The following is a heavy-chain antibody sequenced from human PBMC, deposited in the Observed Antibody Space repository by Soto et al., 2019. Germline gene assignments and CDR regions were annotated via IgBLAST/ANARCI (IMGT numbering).Heavy chain of an antibody. CDR3: ARDGGRHSGGIDY. J-gene: IGHJ4*02. CDR1: GGTFSSYS. CDR2: IIPIFGTA. Sequence: QVQLVQSGAEVKKPGSSVKVSCKASGGTFSSYSINWVRQAPGQGLEWKGEIIPIFGTANYAQKFQGRVTITAGESTSTAYMELSSLRSEDTAVYYCARDGGRHSGGIDYWGQGTLVTVSS. V-gene: IGHV1-69*01. D-gene: IGHD1-26*01.